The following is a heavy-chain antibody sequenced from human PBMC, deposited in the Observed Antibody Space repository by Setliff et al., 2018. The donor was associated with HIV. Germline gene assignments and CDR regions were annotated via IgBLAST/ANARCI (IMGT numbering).Heavy chain of an antibody. CDR2: MNQDGSEK. V-gene: IGHV3-7*03. J-gene: IGHJ4*02. CDR1: GFTLSSSW. D-gene: IGHD5-12*01. Sequence: SCAVSGFTLSSSWMNWVRQAPGKGLEWVANMNQDGSEKNYVDSVKGRFTISRDNAKNSLYLQMNSLRSEDTAVYYCAIDVIGGWLRPMPDFWGPGTLVTVS. CDR3: AIDVIGGWLRPMPDF.